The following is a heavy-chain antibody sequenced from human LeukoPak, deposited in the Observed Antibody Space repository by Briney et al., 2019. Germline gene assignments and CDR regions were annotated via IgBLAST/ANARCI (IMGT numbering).Heavy chain of an antibody. Sequence: GRSLRLSCAASGFTFSNFAIHWVRQAPGKGLEWVAVILYDGRNKYYGDSVEGRFTISRDNSKNTLYLQMNSLSAEDTAVYYCAKVGTNFLRYHFDSWGRGTLVTVSS. CDR2: ILYDGRNK. D-gene: IGHD1-1*01. J-gene: IGHJ4*02. V-gene: IGHV3-30*18. CDR3: AKVGTNFLRYHFDS. CDR1: GFTFSNFA.